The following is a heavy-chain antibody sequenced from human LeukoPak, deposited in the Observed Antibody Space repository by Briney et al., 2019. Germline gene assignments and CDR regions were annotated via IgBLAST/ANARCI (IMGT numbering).Heavy chain of an antibody. CDR2: IIPIFGTA. D-gene: IGHD6-6*01. Sequence: ASVKVSFKASGGTFSSYAISWVRQAPGQGLEWMGGIIPIFGTANYAQKFQGRVTITADESTSTAYMELSSLRSEDTAVYYCARLPSYYYYYGMDVWGQGTTVTVSS. CDR3: ARLPSYYYYYGMDV. CDR1: GGTFSSYA. J-gene: IGHJ6*02. V-gene: IGHV1-69*13.